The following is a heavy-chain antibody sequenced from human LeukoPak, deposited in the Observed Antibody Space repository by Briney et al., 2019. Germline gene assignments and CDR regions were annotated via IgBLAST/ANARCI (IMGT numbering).Heavy chain of an antibody. CDR3: AKSPGGNDYFDY. CDR2: ISSSSSYI. J-gene: IGHJ4*02. CDR1: GFTFSSYS. D-gene: IGHD1-1*01. V-gene: IGHV3-21*04. Sequence: GGSLRLSCAASGFTFSSYSMNWVRQAPGKGLEWVSSISSSSSYIYYADSVKGRFTISRDNAKNSLYLQMNSLRTEDTALYYCAKSPGGNDYFDYWGQGTLVTVSS.